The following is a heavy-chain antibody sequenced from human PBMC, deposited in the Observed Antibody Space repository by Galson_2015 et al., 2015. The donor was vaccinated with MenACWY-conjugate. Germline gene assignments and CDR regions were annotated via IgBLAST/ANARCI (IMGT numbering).Heavy chain of an antibody. CDR2: ISSSSRII. CDR1: GFTFSSNS. Sequence: SLRLSCAASGFTFSSNSMNWVRQAPGKGLEWVSYISSSSRIIYYADSVKGRFTISRDNAKESLYLQMNSLRAEDTAVYYCAGVASTRGYSYGFDYWGQGTLVTVSS. V-gene: IGHV3-48*04. J-gene: IGHJ4*02. D-gene: IGHD5-18*01. CDR3: AGVASTRGYSYGFDY.